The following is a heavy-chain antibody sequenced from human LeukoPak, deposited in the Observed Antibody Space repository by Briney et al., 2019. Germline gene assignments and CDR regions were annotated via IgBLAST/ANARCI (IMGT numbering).Heavy chain of an antibody. J-gene: IGHJ4*02. CDR3: ARDLKMGYSSGRYSWGTGSSNDY. CDR2: ISGYNGNT. V-gene: IGHV1-18*01. Sequence: ASVKVSCKASGYTFTSYGISWVRQAPGQGLEWLGWISGYNGNTNYAQNFQGRVTMTTDTSTSTAYMELRSLRSDDTAVYYCARDLKMGYSSGRYSWGTGSSNDYWGQGTLVTVSS. CDR1: GYTFTSYG. D-gene: IGHD6-19*01.